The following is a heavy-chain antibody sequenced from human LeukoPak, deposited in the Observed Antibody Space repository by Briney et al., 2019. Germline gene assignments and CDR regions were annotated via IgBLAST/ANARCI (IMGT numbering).Heavy chain of an antibody. Sequence: SETLSLTCAVYGGSFSGYYWSWIRQSPGKGLEWIGEINHSGSTNYNPSLKSRVTISVDTSKNQFSLKLSSVTAADTAVYYCARGIGQSHWGQGTLVTVSS. V-gene: IGHV4-34*01. D-gene: IGHD1-26*01. CDR2: INHSGST. J-gene: IGHJ4*02. CDR3: ARGIGQSH. CDR1: GGSFSGYY.